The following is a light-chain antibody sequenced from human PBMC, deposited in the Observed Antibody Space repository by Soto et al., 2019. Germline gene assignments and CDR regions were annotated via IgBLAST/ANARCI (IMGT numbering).Light chain of an antibody. CDR3: QLGYYIPQR. CDR1: LTIGDS. J-gene: IGKJ2*01. Sequence: DLPMRRAASAGSLSVVYRVSIIFRASLTIGDSLSWFQQKAGKPPTLLIYGASALHSGVPARFSGSGSGTDFTLSIVKIQREDCATDYCQLGYYIPQRFGDGAKLEIK. CDR2: GAS. V-gene: IGKV1-39*01.